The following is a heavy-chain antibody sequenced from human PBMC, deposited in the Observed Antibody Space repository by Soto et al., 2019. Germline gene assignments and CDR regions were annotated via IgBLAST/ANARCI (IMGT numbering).Heavy chain of an antibody. CDR2: IIPIFGTP. V-gene: IGHV1-69*01. D-gene: IGHD3-10*01. CDR3: ARDRDDYGSGNYYNRIDF. J-gene: IGHJ4*02. CDR1: GGIFSTYA. Sequence: QVQLVQSGAEVKKPGSSVKVSCKASGGIFSTYAISWLRQAPGQGLEWMGGIIPIFGTPNYAQRFQGRVTITAHESTSPAYMELSRLRSKDTAVYYCARDRDDYGSGNYYNRIDFWGQGTLVTVSS.